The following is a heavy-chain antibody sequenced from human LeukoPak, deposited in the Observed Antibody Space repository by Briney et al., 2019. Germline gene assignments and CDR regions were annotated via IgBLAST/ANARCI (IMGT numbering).Heavy chain of an antibody. CDR1: GFTFSSYW. CDR2: IKQEGSEK. Sequence: GGSLRLSCAASGFTFSSYWMSWVRQAPGKGREWVANIKQEGSEKYYVDSVKGRFTISRDNAKNSLYLQMNSLRAEDTAVYYCAREGIAAADYYYHYMDVWGKGTTVTVSS. CDR3: AREGIAAADYYYHYMDV. V-gene: IGHV3-7*01. J-gene: IGHJ6*03. D-gene: IGHD6-13*01.